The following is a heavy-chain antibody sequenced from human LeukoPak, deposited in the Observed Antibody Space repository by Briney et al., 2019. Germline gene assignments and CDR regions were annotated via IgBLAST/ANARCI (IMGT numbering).Heavy chain of an antibody. Sequence: SETLSLTCAVYGGSFSGYYWSWIRQPPGKGLEWIGEINHSGSTNYNPSLKSRVTISVDTSKSQFSLKLSSVTAADTAVYYCARLRYFDWLLFDYWGQGTLVTVSS. J-gene: IGHJ4*02. CDR3: ARLRYFDWLLFDY. CDR1: GGSFSGYY. CDR2: INHSGST. D-gene: IGHD3-9*01. V-gene: IGHV4-34*01.